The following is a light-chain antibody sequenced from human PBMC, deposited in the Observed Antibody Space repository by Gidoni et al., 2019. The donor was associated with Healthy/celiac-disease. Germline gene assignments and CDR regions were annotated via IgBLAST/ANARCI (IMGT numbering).Light chain of an antibody. CDR3: QQYYSHPIT. V-gene: IGKV1-8*01. J-gene: IGKJ5*01. Sequence: AIRITQSPSSLSASTGDRVTITCRASQGISSYLAWYQQKPGKAPKLLIYAASTLQSGVPSRFSGSGSGTDFTLTISCLQSEDFATYYCQQYYSHPITFXQXTRLXIK. CDR2: AAS. CDR1: QGISSY.